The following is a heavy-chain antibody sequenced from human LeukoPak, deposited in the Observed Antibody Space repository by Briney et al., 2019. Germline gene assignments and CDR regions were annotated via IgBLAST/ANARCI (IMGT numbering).Heavy chain of an antibody. CDR2: INHSGGT. CDR1: GGSFSNYY. Sequence: SETLSLTCAVYGGSFSNYYWSWIRQPPGKGLEWIGEINHSGGTNYNPSLKSRVTISVDTSKNQFSLKLNSVTAADTAVYYCARGRRSGWFDPWGQGTLVTVSS. CDR3: ARGRRSGWFDP. J-gene: IGHJ5*02. D-gene: IGHD3-3*01. V-gene: IGHV4-34*01.